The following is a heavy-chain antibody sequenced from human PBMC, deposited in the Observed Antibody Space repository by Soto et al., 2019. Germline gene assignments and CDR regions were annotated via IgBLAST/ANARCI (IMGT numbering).Heavy chain of an antibody. CDR2: INPSGGST. Sequence: QVQLVQSGAEVKKPGASVKVSCKASGYTFTSYYMHWVRQAPGQGLEWMGIINPSGGSTSYAQKFQGRVTMTRDTSTSTVYMELSSLRSEDTAVYYCARLVSTVVTPFDAFDIWGQGTMVTVSS. D-gene: IGHD4-17*01. V-gene: IGHV1-46*01. J-gene: IGHJ3*02. CDR3: ARLVSTVVTPFDAFDI. CDR1: GYTFTSYY.